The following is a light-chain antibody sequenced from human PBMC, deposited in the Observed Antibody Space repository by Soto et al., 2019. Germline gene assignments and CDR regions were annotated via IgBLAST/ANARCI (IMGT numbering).Light chain of an antibody. J-gene: IGLJ2*01. Sequence: QSALTQPPSASGSPGQSVTISCTGTSSDVGAYDYVSWYQQHPDKAPKLMIYEVNKRPSGVPDRFSGSKSGNPASLTVSGLQADDQADYYCSSFAGSNTDVVFGGGTKLTVL. CDR3: SSFAGSNTDVV. CDR1: SSDVGAYDY. CDR2: EVN. V-gene: IGLV2-8*01.